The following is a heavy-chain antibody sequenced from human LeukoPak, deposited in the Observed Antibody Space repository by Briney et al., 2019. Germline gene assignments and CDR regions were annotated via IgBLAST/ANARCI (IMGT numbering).Heavy chain of an antibody. D-gene: IGHD2-15*01. Sequence: SVKVSCTASGGTFSSYAISWVRQAPGQGLEWMGGIIPIFGTANYAQKFQGRVTITADESTSTAYMELSSLRSEDTAVYYCARGVVVAAYVLDYWGQGTLVTVSS. J-gene: IGHJ4*02. CDR3: ARGVVVAAYVLDY. CDR1: GGTFSSYA. CDR2: IIPIFGTA. V-gene: IGHV1-69*13.